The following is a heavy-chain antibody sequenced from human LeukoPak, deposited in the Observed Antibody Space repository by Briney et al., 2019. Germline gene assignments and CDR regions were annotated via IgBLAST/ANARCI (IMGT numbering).Heavy chain of an antibody. CDR2: ISAYNGNT. J-gene: IGHJ4*02. CDR1: GYTFTSYG. Sequence: GASVKVSCKASGYTFTSYGISWVRQAPGQGLEWMGWISAYNGNTNYAQKLQGRVTMTTDTSSSTAYMELRSLGSDDTAVYYCARNPPYYYGSGSYYGGFDYWGQGTLVTVSS. CDR3: ARNPPYYYGSGSYYGGFDY. D-gene: IGHD3-10*01. V-gene: IGHV1-18*04.